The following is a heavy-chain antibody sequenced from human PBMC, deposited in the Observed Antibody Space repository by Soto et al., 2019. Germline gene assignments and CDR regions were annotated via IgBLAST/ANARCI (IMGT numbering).Heavy chain of an antibody. CDR2: ISNNGRA. D-gene: IGHD3-10*01. CDR3: ARAATMVRETNNWFGP. J-gene: IGHJ5*02. Sequence: PSETLSLTCSVSGGPLSRFFWSWIRQAPGKGLEWIGFISNNGRANYSPAFESRVTISVDTSKNQFSLNIKSVTTADTAVYYCARAATMVRETNNWFGPWGQGTLVTVSS. V-gene: IGHV4-4*08. CDR1: GGPLSRFF.